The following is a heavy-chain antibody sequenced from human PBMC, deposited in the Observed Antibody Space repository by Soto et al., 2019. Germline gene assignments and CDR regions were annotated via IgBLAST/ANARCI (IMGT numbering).Heavy chain of an antibody. V-gene: IGHV3-23*01. D-gene: IGHD6-13*01. CDR3: AKGGSSWSYFDF. CDR2: LTSSGAST. J-gene: IGHJ4*02. Sequence: GGSLRLSCAASGFTFTSYAMSWVRQAPGKGLEWVSSLTSSGASTYYGDSVKGRFTISRDNSKNTVYLQMNSLGVDDTAVYYCAKGGSSWSYFDFWGQGMLVTVSS. CDR1: GFTFTSYA.